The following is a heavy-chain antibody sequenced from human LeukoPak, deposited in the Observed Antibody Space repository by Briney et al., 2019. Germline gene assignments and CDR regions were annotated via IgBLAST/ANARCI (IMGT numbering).Heavy chain of an antibody. J-gene: IGHJ6*02. CDR3: AKDGAARDRSNYYYGMDV. D-gene: IGHD5-24*01. CDR1: GFTFSNYG. Sequence: GRSLRLLWAPYGFTFSNYGTRWVRQAAGDGLEWVSTISVSGDSTYSADSLKGRFTISTDKSKHTLYLQMNSLRDEDTAVYYCAKDGAARDRSNYYYGMDVWGQGTMVTVSS. V-gene: IGHV3-23*01. CDR2: ISVSGDST.